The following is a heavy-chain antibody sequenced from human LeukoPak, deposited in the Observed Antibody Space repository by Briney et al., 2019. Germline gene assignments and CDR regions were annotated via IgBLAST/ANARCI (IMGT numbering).Heavy chain of an antibody. Sequence: GGSLRLSCAASGFTFSSYSMNWVRQAPGKGLEWVSSISSSSSYIYYADSVKGRFTISRDNAKNSLYLQMNSLRAEDTAGYYCAREVHDAFDIWGQGTMVTVSS. CDR3: AREVHDAFDI. V-gene: IGHV3-21*01. CDR1: GFTFSSYS. J-gene: IGHJ3*02. CDR2: ISSSSSYI.